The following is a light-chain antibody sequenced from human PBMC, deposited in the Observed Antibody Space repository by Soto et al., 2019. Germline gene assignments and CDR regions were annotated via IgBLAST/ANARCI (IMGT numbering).Light chain of an antibody. CDR1: SSNIGDNT. CDR2: SNN. CDR3: ASWDDSLNGVV. J-gene: IGLJ2*01. V-gene: IGLV1-44*01. Sequence: QSVLTQPPSASGTPGQRVTISCSGSSSNIGDNTVNWYQQFPGTAPKLLIHSNNERPSGVPERFSGSKSGTSASLASTGLQSDDEADYYCASWDDSLNGVVFGGGTKLTVL.